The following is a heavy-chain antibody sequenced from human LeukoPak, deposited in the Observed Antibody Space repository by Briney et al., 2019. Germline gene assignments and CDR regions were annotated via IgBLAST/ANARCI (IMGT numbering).Heavy chain of an antibody. V-gene: IGHV3-7*03. CDR2: IKEDGGVE. D-gene: IGHD6-19*01. CDR1: GFTFSSHW. J-gene: IGHJ4*02. CDR3: ARDSRWLLDY. Sequence: GGSLRLSCTASGFTFSSHWMTWVRQPPGKGLEWVANIKEDGGVEYYVDSVKGRFTISRDNTKNALCLQMNNLRAYDTAVYFCARDSRWLLDYWGQGTLITVSS.